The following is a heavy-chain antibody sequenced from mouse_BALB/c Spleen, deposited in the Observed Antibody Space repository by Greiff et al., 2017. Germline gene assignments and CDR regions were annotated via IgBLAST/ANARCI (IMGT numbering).Heavy chain of an antibody. Sequence: VQLQESGAELAKPGASVKMSCKASGYTFTSYWMHWVKQRPGQGLEWIGYINPSTGYTEYNQKFKDKATLTADKSSSTAYMQLSSLTSEDSAVYYCARGSSGYIAWFAYWGQGTLVTVSA. CDR2: INPSTGYT. D-gene: IGHD3-1*01. V-gene: IGHV1-7*01. CDR1: GYTFTSYW. J-gene: IGHJ3*01. CDR3: ARGSSGYIAWFAY.